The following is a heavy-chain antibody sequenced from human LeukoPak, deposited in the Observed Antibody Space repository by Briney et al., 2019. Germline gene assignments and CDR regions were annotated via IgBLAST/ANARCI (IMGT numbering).Heavy chain of an antibody. J-gene: IGHJ4*02. Sequence: GGSLRLSCAASGFTFSSYGMHWVRQAPGKGLEWVAFIRHDGSNKYYADSVKGRFTISRDNSKNTLYLQMNSLRAEDTAVYYCAKDPVIAARPFDYWGQGTLVTVSS. CDR1: GFTFSSYG. CDR2: IRHDGSNK. CDR3: AKDPVIAARPFDY. D-gene: IGHD6-6*01. V-gene: IGHV3-30*02.